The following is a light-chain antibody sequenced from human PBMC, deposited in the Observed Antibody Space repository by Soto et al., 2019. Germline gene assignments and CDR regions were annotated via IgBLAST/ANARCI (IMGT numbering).Light chain of an antibody. CDR1: QGISSW. Sequence: DLQMTQSPSFVSASVGDRVTITCRASQGISSWLAWYQQKPGQAPKLLIYAASNLQSGVPSRFSGSGSGTHFTLTINSLQPEDFATYYCQQDISFPFTFGPGTKVNVK. V-gene: IGKV1-12*01. CDR2: AAS. J-gene: IGKJ3*01. CDR3: QQDISFPFT.